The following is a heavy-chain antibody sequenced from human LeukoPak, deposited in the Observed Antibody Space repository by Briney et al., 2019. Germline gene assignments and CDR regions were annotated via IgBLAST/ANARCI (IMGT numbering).Heavy chain of an antibody. Sequence: VSVKVSCKASGHTFTTYYVHLVRQAPGQGLEWMGVINPSGDGTNYPQRFQGRVTLTRDTSTSTVYMELSSLRSEDTAIYYCAKETPNTGWFDPWGQGTLVTVSS. CDR1: GHTFTTYY. CDR2: INPSGDGT. CDR3: AKETPNTGWFDP. J-gene: IGHJ5*02. V-gene: IGHV1-46*01. D-gene: IGHD1-14*01.